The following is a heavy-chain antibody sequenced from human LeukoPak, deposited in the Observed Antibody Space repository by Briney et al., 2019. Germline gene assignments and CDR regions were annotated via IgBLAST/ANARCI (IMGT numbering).Heavy chain of an antibody. Sequence: PSETLSLTRTVSGGSISSYYWSWIRQPPGKGLEWIGYIYYGGSTNYNPSLKSRVTISVDTSKNQFSLKLSSVTAADTAVYHCALQPVSPWRNGWFDPWGQGTLVTVSS. CDR3: ALQPVSPWRNGWFDP. CDR1: GGSISSYY. D-gene: IGHD6-6*01. J-gene: IGHJ5*02. V-gene: IGHV4-59*01. CDR2: IYYGGST.